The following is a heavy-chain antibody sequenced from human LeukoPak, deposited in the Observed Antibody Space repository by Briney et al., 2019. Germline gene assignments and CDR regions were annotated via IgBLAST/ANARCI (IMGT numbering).Heavy chain of an antibody. D-gene: IGHD1-26*01. CDR2: ISSSSSYI. CDR3: ARNAPGGGSYRERHFDY. CDR1: GFTFSSYS. J-gene: IGHJ4*02. Sequence: GGSLRLSCAASGFTFSSYSMTWVRQAPGKGLEWVSSISSSSSYIYYADSVKGRFTISRDNAKNSLYLQMNSLRAEDTAVYYCARNAPGGGSYRERHFDYWGQGTLVTVSS. V-gene: IGHV3-21*04.